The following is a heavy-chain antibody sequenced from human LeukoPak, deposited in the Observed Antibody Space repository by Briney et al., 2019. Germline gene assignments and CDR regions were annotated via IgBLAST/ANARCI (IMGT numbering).Heavy chain of an antibody. CDR1: GYTLTGYY. V-gene: IGHV1-2*02. D-gene: IGHD5-18*01. CDR2: INPNSGDT. CDR3: ASGGRYTYDYSGY. J-gene: IGHJ4*02. Sequence: ASVKVSCKASGYTLTGYYVHWVRQAPGQGLEWMGWINPNSGDTNYAQRFQGRVTMTSDTSISTAYMELSGLRSDDTAVYFCASGGRYTYDYSGYWGQGTLVTVSS.